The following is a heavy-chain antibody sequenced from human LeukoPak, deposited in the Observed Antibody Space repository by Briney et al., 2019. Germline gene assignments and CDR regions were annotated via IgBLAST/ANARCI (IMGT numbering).Heavy chain of an antibody. D-gene: IGHD6-19*01. Sequence: GGSLRLSCAASGFTFSSYGMNWVRQAPGKGLEWVAVIWYDGSNKYYADSVKGRFTISRDNSKNTLSLQMNSLRAEDTAVYYCARLGSGWSFDFWGPGTLVAVSS. CDR3: ARLGSGWSFDF. J-gene: IGHJ4*02. CDR1: GFTFSSYG. CDR2: IWYDGSNK. V-gene: IGHV3-33*01.